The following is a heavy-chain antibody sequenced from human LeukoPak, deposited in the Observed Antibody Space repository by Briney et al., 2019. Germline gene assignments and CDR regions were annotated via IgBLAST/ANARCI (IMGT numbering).Heavy chain of an antibody. V-gene: IGHV4-34*01. CDR1: GGSFSGYY. J-gene: IGHJ6*03. D-gene: IGHD6-6*01. CDR3: ATQYSSSSDYYYYYMDV. Sequence: SETLSLTCAVYGGSFSGYYWSWIRQPPGKGLEWIGEINHNGSTNYNPSLKSRVTISVDTSKNQFSLKLSSVTAADTAVYYCATQYSSSSDYYYYYMDVWGKGTTVTVSS. CDR2: INHNGST.